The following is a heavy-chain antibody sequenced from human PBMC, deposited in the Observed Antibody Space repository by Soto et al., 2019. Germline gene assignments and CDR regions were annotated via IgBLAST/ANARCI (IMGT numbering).Heavy chain of an antibody. D-gene: IGHD6-6*01. CDR3: ARGEYSSPPYDY. CDR2: INHSGST. Sequence: SETLSLTCAVYGGSFSGYYWSWIRQPPGKGLEWIGEINHSGSTNYNPSLKSRVTISVDTSKNQFSLKLSSVTAADTAVYYCARGEYSSPPYDYWGQGTLVTVSS. CDR1: GGSFSGYY. J-gene: IGHJ4*02. V-gene: IGHV4-34*01.